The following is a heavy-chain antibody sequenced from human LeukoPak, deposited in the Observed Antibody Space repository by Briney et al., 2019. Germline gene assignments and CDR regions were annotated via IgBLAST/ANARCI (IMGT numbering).Heavy chain of an antibody. CDR3: ARDPTNSGGWHPFFDY. D-gene: IGHD6-19*01. Sequence: SVNVSFTASGGTFSIYAISWVRQAPGQGLEWMGGIIPIFGTANYAQKFQGRVTMTTDKPTSTAYMELKSLRSDDTAVYYCARDPTNSGGWHPFFDYWGQGTLVAVSS. CDR2: IIPIFGTA. J-gene: IGHJ4*02. CDR1: GGTFSIYA. V-gene: IGHV1-69*05.